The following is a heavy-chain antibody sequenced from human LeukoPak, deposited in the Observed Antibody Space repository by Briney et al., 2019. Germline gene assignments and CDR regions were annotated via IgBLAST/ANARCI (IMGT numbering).Heavy chain of an antibody. CDR1: GYTFTSYY. CDR2: INHNSGGT. D-gene: IGHD1-26*01. Sequence: ASVKVSCKASGYTFTSYYMHWVRQAPGQGLEWMGWINHNSGGTNYAQKFQGRVTMTRDTSISTAYMELSRLRSDDTAVYYCARDSELPRAFDIWGQGTMVTVSS. V-gene: IGHV1-2*02. CDR3: ARDSELPRAFDI. J-gene: IGHJ3*02.